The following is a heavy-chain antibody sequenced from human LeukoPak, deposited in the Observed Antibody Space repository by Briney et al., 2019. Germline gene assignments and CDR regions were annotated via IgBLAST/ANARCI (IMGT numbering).Heavy chain of an antibody. D-gene: IGHD4-17*01. CDR3: ARRYGDSSLDY. V-gene: IGHV1-2*02. Sequence: ASVKVSCKASGYTFIDYNMHWVRQAPGQGLEWMGWINSNSGGTNYAQKFQGRVTITRDTSTSIVYMELSRLRSADTAVYYCARRYGDSSLDYWGQGTLVTVSS. CDR2: INSNSGGT. CDR1: GYTFIDYN. J-gene: IGHJ4*02.